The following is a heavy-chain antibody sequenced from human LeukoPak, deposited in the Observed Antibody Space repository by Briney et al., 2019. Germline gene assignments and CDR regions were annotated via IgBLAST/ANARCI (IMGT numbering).Heavy chain of an antibody. V-gene: IGHV4-61*08. J-gene: IGHJ6*02. CDR2: IYHSGST. CDR1: GGSISSGGYY. CDR3: ARGYCSSTSCYYYGMDV. Sequence: SETLSLTCTVSGGSISSGGYYWSWIRQHPGKGLEWIGYIYHSGSTNYNPSLKSRVTISVDTSKNQFSLKLSSVTAADTAVYYCARGYCSSTSCYYYGMDVWGQGTTVTVSS. D-gene: IGHD2-2*01.